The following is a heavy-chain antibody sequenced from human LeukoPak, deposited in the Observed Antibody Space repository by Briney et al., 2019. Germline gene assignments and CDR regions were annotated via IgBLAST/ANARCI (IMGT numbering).Heavy chain of an antibody. J-gene: IGHJ6*02. D-gene: IGHD2-15*01. Sequence: GASVKVSCKASGGPFNSYAINWVRQAPGQVLEWMGRIIVILGVTNYAQKFQGRVTITADKSTTTAYMELSSLTSEDTAVYYCARYIHPQGLVGYAMDVWGQGTTVTVSS. CDR2: IIVILGVT. CDR1: GGPFNSYA. V-gene: IGHV1-69*04. CDR3: ARYIHPQGLVGYAMDV.